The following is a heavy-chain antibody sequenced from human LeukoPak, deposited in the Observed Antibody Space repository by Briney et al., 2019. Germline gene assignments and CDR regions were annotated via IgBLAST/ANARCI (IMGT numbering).Heavy chain of an antibody. D-gene: IGHD4-17*01. CDR2: IKQDGSEK. V-gene: IGHV3-7*05. Sequence: PRGSLRLSCAASGFTFNTYWMSWVRQAPGKGLEWVANIKQDGSEKYYVDSVKGRFTISRDNAKNSLYLQMNSLRAEDTAVYYCARDRGPYGDYSFDPWGRGTLVTVSS. J-gene: IGHJ5*02. CDR1: GFTFNTYW. CDR3: ARDRGPYGDYSFDP.